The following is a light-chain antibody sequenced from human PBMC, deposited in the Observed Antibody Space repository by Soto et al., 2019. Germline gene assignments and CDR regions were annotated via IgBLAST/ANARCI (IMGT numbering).Light chain of an antibody. Sequence: ENVLTQSPGTLYLSPRERATLSCRASQSVSSSFLAWLQQKPGQAPRLIIYGASSRGSGIPDRFSGSGSGTDFTLTISRLEPEDFAVYYCQQYGSSPYTFGQGTKLEIK. CDR2: GAS. CDR1: QSVSSSF. J-gene: IGKJ2*01. CDR3: QQYGSSPYT. V-gene: IGKV3-20*01.